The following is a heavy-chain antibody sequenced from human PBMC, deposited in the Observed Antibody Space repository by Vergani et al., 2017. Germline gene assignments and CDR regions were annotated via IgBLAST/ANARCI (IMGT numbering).Heavy chain of an antibody. V-gene: IGHV4-61*02. CDR1: GGSISSGSYY. CDR2: IYTSGRT. J-gene: IGHJ6*03. CDR3: ARGDYYYYYMDV. Sequence: QVQLQESGPGLVKPSQTLSLTCTVSGGSISSGSYYWSWIRQPAGKGLEWIGRIYTSGRTNYNPSLKSRVTMLVDTSKNQFSLKLSSVTTADTAVYYCARGDYYYYYMDVWGKGTTVTVSS.